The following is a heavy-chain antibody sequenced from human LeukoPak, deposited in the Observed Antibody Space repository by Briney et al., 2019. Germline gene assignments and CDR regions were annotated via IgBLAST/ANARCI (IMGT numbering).Heavy chain of an antibody. CDR3: ARVIAVAGGTMDV. D-gene: IGHD6-19*01. V-gene: IGHV3-7*01. CDR1: GFTFSSYW. J-gene: IGHJ6*03. CDR2: IKQDGSEK. Sequence: GGSLRLSCAASGFTFSSYWMSWVRQAPGKGLERVANIKQDGSEKYYVDSVKGRFTISRDNAKNSLYVQMNSLRAEDTAVYYCARVIAVAGGTMDVWGKGTTVTVSS.